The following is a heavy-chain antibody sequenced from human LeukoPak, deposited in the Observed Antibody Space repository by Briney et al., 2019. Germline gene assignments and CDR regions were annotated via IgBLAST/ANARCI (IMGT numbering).Heavy chain of an antibody. J-gene: IGHJ4*02. CDR1: GGSISSYY. CDR2: IYYSGST. CDR3: ARLASGSYGPLTPFDY. Sequence: ASETLSLTCTVSGGSISSYYWSWIRQPPGKGLERIGDIYYSGSTNYNPSLKSRVTISVDTSKNQFSLRLSSVTAADTAVYYSARLASGSYGPLTPFDYWGQGTLDTVSS. D-gene: IGHD1-26*01. V-gene: IGHV4-59*08.